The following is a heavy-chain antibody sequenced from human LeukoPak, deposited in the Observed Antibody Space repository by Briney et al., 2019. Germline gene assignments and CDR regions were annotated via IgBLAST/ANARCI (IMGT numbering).Heavy chain of an antibody. J-gene: IGHJ6*03. V-gene: IGHV4-59*01. CDR3: ARVMGVDTAMVLTDYYYYMDV. Sequence: SETLSLTCTVSGGSISSYYWSWLRQPPGKGLEWIGYIYYSGSTNYNPSLKSRVTISVDTSKNQFSLKLSSVTAADTAVYYCARVMGVDTAMVLTDYYYYMDVWGKGTTVTVSS. D-gene: IGHD5-18*01. CDR2: IYYSGST. CDR1: GGSISSYY.